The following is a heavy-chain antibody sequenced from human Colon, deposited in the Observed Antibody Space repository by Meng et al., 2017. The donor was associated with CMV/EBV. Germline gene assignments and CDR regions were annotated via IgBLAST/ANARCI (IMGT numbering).Heavy chain of an antibody. V-gene: IGHV1-2*02. CDR2: INPRNGAG. Sequence: CKASGYTFTDYHIHWVRLAPGKGLEWMGDINPRNGAGAPPQKFQGRVTMTRDTSIDTAFLEVTNLRPDDTAVYFCAGDLIRTTSGDLWGQGTLVTVSS. J-gene: IGHJ5*02. CDR3: AGDLIRTTSGDL. D-gene: IGHD1-14*01. CDR1: GYTFTDYH.